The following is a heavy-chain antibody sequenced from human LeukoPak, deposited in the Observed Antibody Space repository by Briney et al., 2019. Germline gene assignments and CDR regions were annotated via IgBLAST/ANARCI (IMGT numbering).Heavy chain of an antibody. V-gene: IGHV3-7*01. D-gene: IGHD6-13*01. CDR1: GFTFSTYW. Sequence: PGGSLRLSCAAPGFTFSTYWMSWVRQPPGKGLEWVANIKHDGGGKYYVDSVKGRFTISRDNAKNSLYLQMNSLRAEDTAVYYCARVGTAEGTLEDYWGQGTLVTVSS. J-gene: IGHJ4*02. CDR3: ARVGTAEGTLEDY. CDR2: IKHDGGGK.